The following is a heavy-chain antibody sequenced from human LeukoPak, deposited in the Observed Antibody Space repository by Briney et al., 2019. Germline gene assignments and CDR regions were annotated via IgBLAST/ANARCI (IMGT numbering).Heavy chain of an antibody. J-gene: IGHJ4*02. CDR1: GDSVSSNNAA. CDR3: ARGGSYAFDY. Sequence: SQTLSLTCAISGDSVSSNNAAWNWIRQSPSRGLEWLGNTYYSSRWYNDYAASVISRITINSDTSRNQFSLQLNSVTPEDTSVYYCARGGSYAFDYWGQGTPVTVSS. D-gene: IGHD3-16*01. V-gene: IGHV6-1*01. CDR2: TYYSSRWYN.